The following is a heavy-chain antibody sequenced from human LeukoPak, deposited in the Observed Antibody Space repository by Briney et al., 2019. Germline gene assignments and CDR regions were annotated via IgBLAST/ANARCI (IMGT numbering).Heavy chain of an antibody. CDR2: ISGSGGST. D-gene: IGHD2-2*01. Sequence: GGSLRLSCAASGFTFNNYAMSWVRQAPGKGLEWVSAISGSGGSTYYADSVKGRFTISRDNSKNTLYLQMNSLRAEDTAVYYCAKGSRYCSSTSCPNPGSSWFDPWGQGTLVTVSS. CDR1: GFTFNNYA. J-gene: IGHJ5*02. V-gene: IGHV3-23*01. CDR3: AKGSRYCSSTSCPNPGSSWFDP.